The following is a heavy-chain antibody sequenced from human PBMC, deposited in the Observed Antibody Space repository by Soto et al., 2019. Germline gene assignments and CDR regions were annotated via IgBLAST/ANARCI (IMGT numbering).Heavy chain of an antibody. CDR1: GGTFSSYA. J-gene: IGHJ6*01. CDR3: XXXXGSYSAYYYGMDV. D-gene: IGHD1-26*01. Sequence: QVQLVQSGAEVKKPGSSVKVSCKASGGTFSSYAISWVRQAPGQGLEWMGGIIPIFGTANYAQKFQGRVTITADESTSTAXXXXXXXXXXXXXXXXXXXXXGSYSAYYYGMDVWGQGTTVTVSS. CDR2: IIPIFGTA. V-gene: IGHV1-69*01.